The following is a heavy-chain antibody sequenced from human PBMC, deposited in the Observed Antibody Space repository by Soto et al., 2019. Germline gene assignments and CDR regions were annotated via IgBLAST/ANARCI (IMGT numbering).Heavy chain of an antibody. CDR2: MNPNSGNT. V-gene: IGHV1-8*01. D-gene: IGHD5-12*01. J-gene: IGHJ6*02. Sequence: QVQLVQSGAEVKKPGASVKVSCKASGYTFTSYDINWVRQATGQGLEWMGWMNPNSGNTGYAQKFQGRVSMTRNTSISTADMELGSLGSEDTAVYYCARGKKVARYYYGMDVWGQGTTVTVSS. CDR1: GYTFTSYD. CDR3: ARGKKVARYYYGMDV.